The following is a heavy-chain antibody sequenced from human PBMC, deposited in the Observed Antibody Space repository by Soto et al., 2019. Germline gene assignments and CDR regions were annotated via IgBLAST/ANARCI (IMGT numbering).Heavy chain of an antibody. CDR1: GYTFTSYG. V-gene: IGHV1-18*01. J-gene: IGHJ3*02. Sequence: ASVKVSCKASGYTFTSYGISWVRQAPGQGLEWMGWISAYNGNTNYAQKLQGRVTMTTDTSTSTAYMELRSLRSDDTAVYYCATSYYYDSSGYYYSPDAFDIWGQGTMVTLSS. CDR3: ATSYYYDSSGYYYSPDAFDI. D-gene: IGHD3-22*01. CDR2: ISAYNGNT.